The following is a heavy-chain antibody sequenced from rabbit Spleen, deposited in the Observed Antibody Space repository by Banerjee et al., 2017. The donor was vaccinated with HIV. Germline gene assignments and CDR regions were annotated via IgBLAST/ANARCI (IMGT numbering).Heavy chain of an antibody. CDR2: IDPVFGIT. V-gene: IGHV1S7*01. D-gene: IGHD8-1*01. Sequence: HLKESGGGLVQPGGSLKLSCTASGFTLSSYYMNWVRQAPGKGLEWIGYIDPVFGITYYANWVNGRFSISRENAQNTVFLRMTSLTAADTATYFCARDGAGGSYFALWGQGTLVTDS. CDR1: GFTLSSYY. CDR3: ARDGAGGSYFAL. J-gene: IGHJ3*01.